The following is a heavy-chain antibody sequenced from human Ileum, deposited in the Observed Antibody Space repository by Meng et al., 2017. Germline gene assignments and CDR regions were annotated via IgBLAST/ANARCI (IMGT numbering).Heavy chain of an antibody. CDR3: VRNEGYSLGD. Sequence: GQSWGSGPRPEQELGALAFACPGSVDHNSGRGWWSWGGQAHGKGLEWIGEISQESGRTNYNPSLQSRVTISLDKSKNQFSLNLNSVTAADTAVYYCVRNEGYSLGDWGQGTLVTVSS. J-gene: IGHJ4*02. V-gene: IGHV4-4*02. D-gene: IGHD2-21*01. CDR2: ISQESGRT. CDR1: VDHNSGRGW.